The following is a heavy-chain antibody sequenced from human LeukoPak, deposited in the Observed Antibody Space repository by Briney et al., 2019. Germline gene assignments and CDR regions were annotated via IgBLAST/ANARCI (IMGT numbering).Heavy chain of an antibody. CDR1: GFTFSSYA. Sequence: PGGSLRLSCAASGFTFSSYAMHWVRQAPGKGLEWVAVISYDGSNKYYADSVKGRFTISRDNSKNTLYLQMNSLRAEDTAVYYCARGRDYRPSFFDYWGQGTLVTVSS. J-gene: IGHJ4*02. V-gene: IGHV3-30-3*01. CDR3: ARGRDYRPSFFDY. CDR2: ISYDGSNK. D-gene: IGHD4-11*01.